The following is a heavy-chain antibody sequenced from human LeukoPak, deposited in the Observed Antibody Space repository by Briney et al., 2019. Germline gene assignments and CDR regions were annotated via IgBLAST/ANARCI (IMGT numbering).Heavy chain of an antibody. V-gene: IGHV3-23*01. D-gene: IGHD3-22*01. Sequence: GGSLRLSCAASGFTFSSYAMSWVRQAPGKGLEWVSAISGSGGSTYYADSVKGRFTISRDNSKDTLYLQMNSLRAEDTAVYFCAKAVGGYTYYFDYWGQGTLVTVSS. J-gene: IGHJ4*02. CDR1: GFTFSSYA. CDR2: ISGSGGST. CDR3: AKAVGGYTYYFDY.